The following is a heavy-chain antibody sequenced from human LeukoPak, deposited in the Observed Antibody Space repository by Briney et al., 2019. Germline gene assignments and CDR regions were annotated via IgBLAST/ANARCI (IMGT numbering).Heavy chain of an antibody. J-gene: IGHJ4*02. CDR3: ASKGATYSSSWYYFDY. V-gene: IGHV4-39*01. D-gene: IGHD6-13*01. Sequence: PSEALSLTCTVSGGSISSSSYYWGWLRQPPGTGLEWIGSIYYSGSTYYNPSLKSRVTISVDTSKNQFSLKLSSVTAADTAVYYCASKGATYSSSWYYFDYWGQGTLVTVSS. CDR2: IYYSGST. CDR1: GGSISSSSYY.